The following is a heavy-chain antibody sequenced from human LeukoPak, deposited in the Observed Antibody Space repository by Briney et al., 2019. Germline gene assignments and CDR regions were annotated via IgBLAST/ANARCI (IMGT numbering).Heavy chain of an antibody. CDR3: ARDIRDGYRTGYFDL. J-gene: IGHJ2*01. D-gene: IGHD5-24*01. V-gene: IGHV4-59*12. CDR1: GGSISSYY. CDR2: IYYTGST. Sequence: SETLSLTCTVSGGSISSYYWSWIRQPPGKGLEWIGNIYYTGSTNYSPSLKSRVAISVDTSKNHFSLKLSSVTAADTAVYYCARDIRDGYRTGYFDLWGRGTLVTVSS.